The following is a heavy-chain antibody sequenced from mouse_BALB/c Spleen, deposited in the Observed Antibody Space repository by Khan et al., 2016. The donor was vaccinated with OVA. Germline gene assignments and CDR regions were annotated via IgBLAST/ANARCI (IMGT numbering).Heavy chain of an antibody. Sequence: EVQLVEPGSDLVKPSQSLSLTCPVTGYSITSGYSWHWLRPFPGNKLEWMGYIHYSGSTNNNPSLKTRIPITPDTPKNQFFLPLNSVTTEDTATXYSARSGTSQDMHYWYLGTSVT. V-gene: IGHV3-1*02. CDR1: GYSITSGYS. CDR2: IHYSGST. D-gene: IGHD6-1*01. CDR3: ARSGTSQDMHY. J-gene: IGHJ4*01.